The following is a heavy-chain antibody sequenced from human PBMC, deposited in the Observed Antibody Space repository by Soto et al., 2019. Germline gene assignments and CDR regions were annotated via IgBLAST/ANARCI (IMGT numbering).Heavy chain of an antibody. CDR3: ARQTIFGVVIIRYAFVI. V-gene: IGHV5-51*01. CDR2: IYPGDSDT. Sequence: GESLKISCKGSGYSFTSYWIGWVRQMPGKGLEWMGIIYPGDSDTRYSPSFQGQVTISADKSISTAYLQWSSLKASDTAMYYCARQTIFGVVIIRYAFVIWGQGTMVTVSS. CDR1: GYSFTSYW. J-gene: IGHJ3*02. D-gene: IGHD3-3*01.